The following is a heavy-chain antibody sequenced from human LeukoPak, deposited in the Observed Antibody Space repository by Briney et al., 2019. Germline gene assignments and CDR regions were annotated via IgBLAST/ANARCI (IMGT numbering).Heavy chain of an antibody. V-gene: IGHV4-34*01. CDR2: INHSGST. CDR3: ARGYSSSWYYWFDP. CDR1: GGSFSGYY. D-gene: IGHD6-13*01. J-gene: IGHJ5*02. Sequence: KASETLSLTCAVYGGSFSGYYWSWIRQPPGKGLEWIGEINHSGSTNYNPSLKSRVTISVDTSKNQFSLKLSSVTAADTAVYYCARGYSSSWYYWFDPWGQGTLVTVSS.